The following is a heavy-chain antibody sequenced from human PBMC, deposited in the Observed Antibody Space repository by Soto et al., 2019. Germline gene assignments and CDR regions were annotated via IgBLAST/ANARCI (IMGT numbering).Heavy chain of an antibody. V-gene: IGHV1-3*01. Sequence: QVQLVQSGAEVKKPGASVKVSCKASGYTFTSYAMHWVRQAPGQRLEWMGWINAGNGNTKYSQKFQGRVTITRDTSASTAYMELSSLRSEDTAVYYCARDREQQLVLEGAYYFDYWGQGTLVTVSS. CDR1: GYTFTSYA. CDR2: INAGNGNT. CDR3: ARDREQQLVLEGAYYFDY. D-gene: IGHD6-13*01. J-gene: IGHJ4*02.